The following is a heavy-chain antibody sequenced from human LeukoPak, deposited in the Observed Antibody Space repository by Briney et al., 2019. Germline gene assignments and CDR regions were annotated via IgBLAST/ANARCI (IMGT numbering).Heavy chain of an antibody. CDR3: ARERFGVFDP. V-gene: IGHV4-59*01. CDR1: GGSISSNY. Sequence: PWETLSLTCAVSGGSISSNYWSWIRHPPGKALEWLGHIHYRGPTNYQPSITSRVTKSADTSKNQCSLKLSSVTAADTAVYYCARERFGVFDPWGQGTLVTVSS. CDR2: IHYRGPT. J-gene: IGHJ5*02. D-gene: IGHD3-10*01.